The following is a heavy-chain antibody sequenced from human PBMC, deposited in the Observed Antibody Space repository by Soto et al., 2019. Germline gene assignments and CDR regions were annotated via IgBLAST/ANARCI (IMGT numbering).Heavy chain of an antibody. CDR1: EFTFRNYG. CDR2: IWYDGSNK. J-gene: IGHJ4*02. V-gene: IGHV3-33*01. D-gene: IGHD5-12*01. Sequence: QVQLVESGGGVVQPGRSLRLSCAASEFTFRNYGMHWVRQAPGKGLEWMAVIWYDGSNKEYADSVKGRFTISRDNSKNMLYLQMNSLRDEDTAVYYCARGRDGYNPDYWGQGTLVTVSS. CDR3: ARGRDGYNPDY.